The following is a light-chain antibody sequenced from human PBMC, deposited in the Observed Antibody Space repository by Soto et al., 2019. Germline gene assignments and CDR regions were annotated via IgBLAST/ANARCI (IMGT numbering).Light chain of an antibody. J-gene: IGLJ1*01. CDR3: CSYAGSSTYV. Sequence: QSALTQPASVSGSPGQSITISCTGTSSDVGSYNLVSWYQQHPGKAPKLMIYEGSKRPSGVSNRFSGSKSGNTASLTISGLQAEYEADYYCCSYAGSSTYVFGTGTKVTVL. CDR2: EGS. CDR1: SSDVGSYNL. V-gene: IGLV2-23*01.